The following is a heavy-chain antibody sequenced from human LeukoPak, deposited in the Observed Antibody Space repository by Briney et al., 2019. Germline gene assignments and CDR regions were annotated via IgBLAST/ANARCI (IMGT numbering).Heavy chain of an antibody. CDR2: IIPIFSTA. Sequence: ASVKVSCKASGGTFSSYAISWVRQAPGQGLEWMGGIIPIFSTANYAQKFQGRVTITADESTSTAYMELSSLRSEDTAVYYCARDLGRKTAADPQYYFDYWGQGTLVTVSS. V-gene: IGHV1-69*01. D-gene: IGHD6-13*01. CDR3: ARDLGRKTAADPQYYFDY. J-gene: IGHJ4*02. CDR1: GGTFSSYA.